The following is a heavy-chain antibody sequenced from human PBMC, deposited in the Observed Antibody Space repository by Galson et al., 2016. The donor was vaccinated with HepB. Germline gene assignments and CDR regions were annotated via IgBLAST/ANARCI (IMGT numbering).Heavy chain of an antibody. Sequence: SLSLSCAASGFTFSNYAMTWVRQTPGKGLEWVAVITDSGDDTHHADSVKGRFTMSRDNFINTLYLQMNNLRAEDTATYFCAKATKKFCSGSRCYPLDHWGQGTLVTVSS. CDR3: AKATKKFCSGSRCYPLDH. V-gene: IGHV3-23*01. CDR2: ITDSGDDT. D-gene: IGHD2-15*01. CDR1: GFTFSNYA. J-gene: IGHJ4*02.